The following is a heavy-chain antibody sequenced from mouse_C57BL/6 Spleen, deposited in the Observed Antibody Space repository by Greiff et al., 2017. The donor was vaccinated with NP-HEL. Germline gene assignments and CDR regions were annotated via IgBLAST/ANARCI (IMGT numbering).Heavy chain of an antibody. V-gene: IGHV5-4*01. CDR1: GFTFSSYA. D-gene: IGHD2-2*01. Sequence: DVQLVESGGGLVKPGGSLTLSCAASGFTFSSYAMSWVRQTPEKRLEWVATISDGGSYTYYLDNVKGRFTISRDNAKNNLYLQMSHLKSEDTAMYYCAREVSSTMVTTGWYFDVWGTGTTVTVSS. CDR2: ISDGGSYT. CDR3: AREVSSTMVTTGWYFDV. J-gene: IGHJ1*03.